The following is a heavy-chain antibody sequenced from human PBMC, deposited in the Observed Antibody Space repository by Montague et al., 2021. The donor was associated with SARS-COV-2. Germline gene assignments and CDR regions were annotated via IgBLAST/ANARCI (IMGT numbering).Heavy chain of an antibody. CDR3: AKDKFDYDSTGYPYDY. J-gene: IGHJ4*02. D-gene: IGHD3-22*01. CDR2: IGSSSRNI. CDR1: GFTFSSYS. Sequence: SLRLSCAASGFTFSSYSMNWVRQAPGRGLEWASSIGSSSRNIYYADSLRGRFTISRDNARSLLFLQMNSLRAEDTAVYYCAKDKFDYDSTGYPYDYWGQGTLVTVSS. V-gene: IGHV3-21*06.